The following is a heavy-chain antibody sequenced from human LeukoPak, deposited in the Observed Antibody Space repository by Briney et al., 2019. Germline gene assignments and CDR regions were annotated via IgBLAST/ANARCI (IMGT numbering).Heavy chain of an antibody. CDR1: GFTFSSYA. J-gene: IGHJ4*02. Sequence: GGSLRLSCAASGFTFSSYAMSWVRQAPGKGLEWVSAISGSGGSTYYADSVKGRFIISRDNSKNTLYLQMNSLRAEDTAVYYCAKFALRYCSGGSCHPFDYWGQGTLVTVSS. CDR3: AKFALRYCSGGSCHPFDY. V-gene: IGHV3-23*01. D-gene: IGHD2-15*01. CDR2: ISGSGGST.